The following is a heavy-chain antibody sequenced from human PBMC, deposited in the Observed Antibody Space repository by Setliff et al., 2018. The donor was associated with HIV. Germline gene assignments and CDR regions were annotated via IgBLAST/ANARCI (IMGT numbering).Heavy chain of an antibody. D-gene: IGHD6-25*01. CDR3: ARLAAADSLGGY. Sequence: AASVKVSCKASGYTFTSYAMHWVRQAPGQRLEWMGWIKAGNGNTKYSQEFQGRVTITRDASASTAHMELSSLRSEDTAVYYCARLAAADSLGGYWGQGTLVTVSS. CDR1: GYTFTSYA. J-gene: IGHJ4*02. CDR2: IKAGNGNT. V-gene: IGHV1-3*01.